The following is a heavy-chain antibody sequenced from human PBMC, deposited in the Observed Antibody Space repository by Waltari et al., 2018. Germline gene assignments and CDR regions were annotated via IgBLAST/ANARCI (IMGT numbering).Heavy chain of an antibody. J-gene: IGHJ4*02. D-gene: IGHD3-22*01. CDR3: ARLPTKDYDSLGWGFFDQ. CDR2: SRNTGST. V-gene: IGHV4-59*08. Sequence: RKAQGRGMGGMSRSRNTGSTKRNAWLESGVSISADTAKKQFTLRLASVTAADAAVYYCARLPTKDYDSLGWGFFDQWGQGILVTVSS.